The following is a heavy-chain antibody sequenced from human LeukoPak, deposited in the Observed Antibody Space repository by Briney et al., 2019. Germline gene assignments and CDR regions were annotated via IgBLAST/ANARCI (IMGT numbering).Heavy chain of an antibody. D-gene: IGHD1-26*01. CDR2: FYHSGST. V-gene: IGHV4-38-2*02. Sequence: SETPSLTCTVSGYSISSGYYWGWIRQPPGQGLEWIGSFYHSGSTYYNPSLKSRVTISLDTSKNQFSLKLSSVTAADTAVYYCARVRRVGATPFDYWGQGTLVTVSS. J-gene: IGHJ4*02. CDR3: ARVRRVGATPFDY. CDR1: GYSISSGYY.